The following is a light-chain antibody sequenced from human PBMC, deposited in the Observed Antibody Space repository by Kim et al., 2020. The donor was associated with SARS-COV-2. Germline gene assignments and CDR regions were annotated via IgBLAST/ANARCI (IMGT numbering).Light chain of an antibody. Sequence: DIVMTQSPDSLAVSLGERATINCKSSQSVLYSSNNKNCLAWYQQKPGQPPKLLIDWASTRESGVPDRFSGSGSGTDFTLSISNLQAEDVAVFYCQQYYRVPLTFGGGTKVDIK. CDR2: WAS. V-gene: IGKV4-1*01. J-gene: IGKJ4*01. CDR3: QQYYRVPLT. CDR1: QSVLYSSNNKNC.